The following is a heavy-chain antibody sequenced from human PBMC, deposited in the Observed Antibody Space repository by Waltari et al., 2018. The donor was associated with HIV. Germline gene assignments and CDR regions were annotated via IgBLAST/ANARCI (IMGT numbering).Heavy chain of an antibody. CDR3: ARDRWVASSNWYVDF. CDR2: IYSDGSHK. CDR1: GFRFSTYG. D-gene: IGHD6-13*01. J-gene: IGHJ4*02. V-gene: IGHV3-30*19. Sequence: QVQFVACGGGVVQPGGSLRLSCAAPGFRFSTYGLHWVRQTPGRGLEGVAVIYSDGSHKSDTDSIKGRFTVSRDNSKNTLNLQMDGLRADDTGVYYCARDRWVASSNWYVDFWGQGTLVSVSA.